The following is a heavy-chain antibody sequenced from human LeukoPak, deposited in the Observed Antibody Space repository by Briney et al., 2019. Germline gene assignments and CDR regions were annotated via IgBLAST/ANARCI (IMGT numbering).Heavy chain of an antibody. CDR1: GFTFNNFA. V-gene: IGHV3-23*01. Sequence: GESLRLSCAASGFTFNNFALSWVRQAPGKGLEWVSGISGSSGTTNYADSVKGRFTISRDNSKNTLFLQMNGLRAEDTAVYYCAKASRGSSSSLDYWGQGSLVTVSS. D-gene: IGHD6-13*01. CDR2: ISGSSGTT. J-gene: IGHJ4*02. CDR3: AKASRGSSSSLDY.